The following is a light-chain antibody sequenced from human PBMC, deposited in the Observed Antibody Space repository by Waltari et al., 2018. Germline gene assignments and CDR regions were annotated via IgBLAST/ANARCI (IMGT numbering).Light chain of an antibody. J-gene: IGKJ2*03. CDR3: QQYGDSPYS. Sequence: EIVLTQSPGTLSFSPGERATLSCRASQSVSNNYLAWLQQKPGQAPRLLIYGASSRATGIPDRFSGSGSGTDFTLTISRLEPEDFAVFYCQQYGDSPYSFGRGTKLDI. CDR1: QSVSNNY. V-gene: IGKV3-20*01. CDR2: GAS.